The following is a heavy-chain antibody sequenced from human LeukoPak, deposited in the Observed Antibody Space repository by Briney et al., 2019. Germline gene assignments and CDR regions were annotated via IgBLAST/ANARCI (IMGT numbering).Heavy chain of an antibody. CDR2: ISSSGGTI. Sequence: PGGSLRFSCAASGFTFSDYYMSWIRQAPGKGLEWVSYISSSGGTIYYADSVKGRFTISRDNAKNSLFLQMNSLRAEDTAVYYCARRAYSSGWYFFDYWGQGTLVTVSS. D-gene: IGHD6-19*01. CDR1: GFTFSDYY. V-gene: IGHV3-11*01. J-gene: IGHJ4*02. CDR3: ARRAYSSGWYFFDY.